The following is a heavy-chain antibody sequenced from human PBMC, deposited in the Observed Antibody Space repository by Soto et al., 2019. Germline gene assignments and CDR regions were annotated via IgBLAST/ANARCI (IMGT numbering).Heavy chain of an antibody. V-gene: IGHV3-33*01. CDR3: ARGGGDEFDY. D-gene: IGHD2-21*02. Sequence: QVQLVESGGGVVQPGRSLRLSCAASGFTFSRYGMHWVRQAPGKGLEWVAVIWYDGSNIHYADSVKGRFTISRDNSKNTLYLQMNSLRGEDTAVYYCARGGGDEFDYWCQGTRVPVSS. CDR1: GFTFSRYG. J-gene: IGHJ4*02. CDR2: IWYDGSNI.